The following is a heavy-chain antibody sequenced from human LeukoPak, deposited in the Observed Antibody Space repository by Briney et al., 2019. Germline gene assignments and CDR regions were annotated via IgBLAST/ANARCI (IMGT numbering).Heavy chain of an antibody. CDR1: GYTFTNYD. V-gene: IGHV1-8*03. Sequence: ASVKVSCKTSGYTFTNYDINWVRQATGQGLEWMGWINPKSGRTGYAQKFQGRVTFTRNTSISTAYMELNNLRSDDTAVYYCARVRGIAVAGEIDYWGQGTLVTVSS. D-gene: IGHD6-19*01. CDR3: ARVRGIAVAGEIDY. CDR2: INPKSGRT. J-gene: IGHJ4*02.